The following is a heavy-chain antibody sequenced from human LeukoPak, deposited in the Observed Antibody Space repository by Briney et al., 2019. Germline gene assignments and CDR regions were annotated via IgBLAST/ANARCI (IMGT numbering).Heavy chain of an antibody. Sequence: KPSETLSLTCTVSGYSISSGYYWGWIRQPPGKGLEWIGSMYHSGSTYYNPSLKSRVTISVDTSKNQFSLKLSSVTAADTAVYYCAGHDFWSGYYRVEYYFDYWGQGTLVTVSS. V-gene: IGHV4-38-2*02. J-gene: IGHJ4*02. CDR1: GYSISSGYY. D-gene: IGHD3-3*01. CDR2: MYHSGST. CDR3: AGHDFWSGYYRVEYYFDY.